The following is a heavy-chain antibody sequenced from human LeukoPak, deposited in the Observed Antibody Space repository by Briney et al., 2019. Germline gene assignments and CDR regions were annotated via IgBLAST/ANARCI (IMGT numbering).Heavy chain of an antibody. J-gene: IGHJ4*02. D-gene: IGHD6-19*01. Sequence: PSETLSLTCTVSGGSISSYYWSWIRQPPGKGLVWIGYIYYSGSTNYNPSLKSRVTISVDTSKNQFSLKLSSVTAADTAVYYCARMLVAVAGTLWVTFHYGGQGTLVTVSS. V-gene: IGHV4-59*01. CDR1: GGSISSYY. CDR2: IYYSGST. CDR3: ARMLVAVAGTLWVTFHY.